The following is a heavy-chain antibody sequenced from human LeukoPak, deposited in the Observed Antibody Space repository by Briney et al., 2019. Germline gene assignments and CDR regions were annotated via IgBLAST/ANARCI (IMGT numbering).Heavy chain of an antibody. CDR3: ARGGNYGWNRFDP. Sequence: GGSLRLSCAASGFTFSSYEMNWVRQAPGKGLEWVSYISDSGSAIYYADSVKGRFTISRDNAKNSLYLQMNSLRAEDTAVYYCARGGNYGWNRFDPWGQGTLVTVSS. D-gene: IGHD3-16*01. CDR1: GFTFSSYE. CDR2: ISDSGSAI. V-gene: IGHV3-48*03. J-gene: IGHJ5*02.